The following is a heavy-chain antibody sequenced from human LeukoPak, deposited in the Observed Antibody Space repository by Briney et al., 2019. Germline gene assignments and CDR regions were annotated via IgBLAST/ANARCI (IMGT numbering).Heavy chain of an antibody. V-gene: IGHV4-59*01. J-gene: IGHJ6*02. CDR3: ARAGGYYSYYYGMDV. Sequence: SETLSLTCTVSGGSISSYYWSWIRQPPGKGLEWIGYIYYSGSTNYNPSLKGRVTISVDTSKNQFSLKLSSVTAADTAVYYCARAGGYYSYYYGMDVWGQGTTVTVSS. CDR2: IYYSGST. CDR1: GGSISSYY. D-gene: IGHD3-10*01.